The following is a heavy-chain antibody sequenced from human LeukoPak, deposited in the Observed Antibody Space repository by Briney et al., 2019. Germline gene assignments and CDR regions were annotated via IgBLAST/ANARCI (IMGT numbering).Heavy chain of an antibody. CDR1: GFTFSSYA. D-gene: IGHD2-15*01. J-gene: IGHJ5*02. CDR3: VRIGYCSGGGCQGRDWFDP. CDR2: IKQDGRNI. Sequence: GGSLRLSCAASGFTFSSYAMSWVRQAPGKGLECVASIKQDGRNIKYVDSVKGRFTISRDSTKNSLYLQMNSLRVEDTAVYYCVRIGYCSGGGCQGRDWFDPWGQGTLVTVSS. V-gene: IGHV3-7*01.